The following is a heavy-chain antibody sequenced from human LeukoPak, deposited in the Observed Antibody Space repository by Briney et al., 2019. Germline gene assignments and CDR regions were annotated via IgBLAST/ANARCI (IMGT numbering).Heavy chain of an antibody. D-gene: IGHD2-2*01. J-gene: IGHJ2*01. CDR3: AIRGYCSSTSCYEYFDL. Sequence: GASVNVSCKASGGTFSSYAISWVRQAPGQGREWMGRIIPILGIANYAQKFQGRVTITADKSTSTAYMELSSLRSEDTAVYYCAIRGYCSSTSCYEYFDLWGRGTLVTVSS. V-gene: IGHV1-69*04. CDR1: GGTFSSYA. CDR2: IIPILGIA.